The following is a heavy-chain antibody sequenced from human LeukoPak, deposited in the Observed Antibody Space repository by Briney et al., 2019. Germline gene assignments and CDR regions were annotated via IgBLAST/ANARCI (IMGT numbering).Heavy chain of an antibody. CDR1: GYSFTSYW. CDR3: ARHSPGGNQNWFDP. Sequence: HGESLKIPCKGSGYSFTSYWIGWVRQMPGKGLEWMGRIDPSDSYTNYSPSFQGHDTISADKSISTAYLQWSSLKASDTAMYYCARHSPGGNQNWFDPWGQGTLVTVSS. J-gene: IGHJ5*02. V-gene: IGHV5-10-1*01. CDR2: IDPSDSYT. D-gene: IGHD4-23*01.